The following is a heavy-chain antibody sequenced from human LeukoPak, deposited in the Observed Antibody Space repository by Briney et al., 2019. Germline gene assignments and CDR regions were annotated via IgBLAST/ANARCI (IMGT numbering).Heavy chain of an antibody. Sequence: SETLSLTCAADAGSSSGYYWSWIRQPPGKGLEWIGESDDSGSTNYNPSLKSRVTISVDTSKKQLSLKLSSVTAADTAMYYCANYYDFWRGKDYWGQGILVTVSS. CDR3: ANYYDFWRGKDY. J-gene: IGHJ4*02. CDR2: SDDSGST. D-gene: IGHD3-3*01. V-gene: IGHV4-34*01. CDR1: AGSSSGYY.